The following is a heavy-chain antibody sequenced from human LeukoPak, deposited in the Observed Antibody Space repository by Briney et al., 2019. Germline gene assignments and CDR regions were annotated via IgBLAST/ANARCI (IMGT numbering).Heavy chain of an antibody. CDR2: IYYSGST. V-gene: IGHV4-30-4*01. Sequence: SETLSLTCTVSGGSISSDDYYWSWIRQPPGKGLEWIGYIYYSGSTYYNPSLKSRVTISVDTSKNQFSLKLSSVTAADTAVYYCARTFWSRHYFDYWGQGTLVTVSS. CDR1: GGSISSDDYY. J-gene: IGHJ4*02. D-gene: IGHD3-3*01. CDR3: ARTFWSRHYFDY.